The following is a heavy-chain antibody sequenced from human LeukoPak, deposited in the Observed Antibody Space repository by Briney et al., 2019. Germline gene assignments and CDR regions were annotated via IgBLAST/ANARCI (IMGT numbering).Heavy chain of an antibody. J-gene: IGHJ4*02. CDR2: LNTDGSTT. CDR3: ARSVTGEYFDY. V-gene: IGHV3-74*01. Sequence: AGTLRLSCAASGLTFKNAWMSWVRQVPGKGLVWVSRLNTDGSTTTYADPVKGRFTISRDNAKNTLYLQMNSLRAEDTAVYYCARSVTGEYFDYWGQGTLVTVSS. CDR1: GLTFKNAW. D-gene: IGHD7-27*01.